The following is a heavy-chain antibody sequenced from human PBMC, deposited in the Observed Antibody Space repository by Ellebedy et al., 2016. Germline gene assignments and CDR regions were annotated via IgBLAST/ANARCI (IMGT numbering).Heavy chain of an antibody. J-gene: IGHJ4*02. V-gene: IGHV3-9*01. CDR2: ISWNSGSI. CDR1: GFTVDDYA. CDR3: AKDKSSSSDYYFDY. Sequence: SLKISXAASGFTVDDYAMHWVRQAPGKGLEWVSGISWNSGSIGYADSVKGRFTISRDNAKNSLYLQMNSLRAEDTALYYCAKDKSSSSDYYFDYWGQGTLVTVSS. D-gene: IGHD6-6*01.